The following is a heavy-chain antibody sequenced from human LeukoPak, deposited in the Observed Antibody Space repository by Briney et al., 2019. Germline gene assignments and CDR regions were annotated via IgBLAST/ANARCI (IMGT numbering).Heavy chain of an antibody. J-gene: IGHJ4*02. D-gene: IGHD3-22*01. CDR1: GFVFSSYA. CDR3: ARSTYYYDSSGYLYPSFFDY. CDR2: ISGSGAST. Sequence: GGSLRLSCAASGFVFSSYAMTWVRQAPGKGLEWVSDISGSGASTYYADSVKGRLTISRDNSKNTLYLQMNSLRDEDTAVYYCARSTYYYDSSGYLYPSFFDYWGQGNLVTVSS. V-gene: IGHV3-23*01.